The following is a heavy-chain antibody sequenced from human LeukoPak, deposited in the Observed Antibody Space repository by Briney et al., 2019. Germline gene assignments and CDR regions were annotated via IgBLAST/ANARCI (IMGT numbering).Heavy chain of an antibody. Sequence: PSETLSLTCTVSGGSIISGGYYWSWIRQHPGKGLEWIGYIYYSGSTYYNPSLKSRVTISVDTSKNQFSLKLSSVTAADTAVYYCASSDPSLHRSGYCRYYYYDMDVWGKGTTVTVSS. CDR3: ASSDPSLHRSGYCRYYYYDMDV. J-gene: IGHJ6*03. CDR1: GGSIISGGYY. V-gene: IGHV4-31*03. D-gene: IGHD3-22*01. CDR2: IYYSGST.